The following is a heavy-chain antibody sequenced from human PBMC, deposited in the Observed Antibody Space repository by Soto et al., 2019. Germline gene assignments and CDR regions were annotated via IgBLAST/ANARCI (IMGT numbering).Heavy chain of an antibody. V-gene: IGHV4-34*01. J-gene: IGHJ4*02. Sequence: SETLSLTCAVYGGSFSGYYWSWIRQPPGKGLEWIGEINHSGSTNYNPSLKSRVTISVDTSKNQFSLKLSSVTAADTAVYFCARHSPANFFASWGQGTLVTVSS. CDR1: GGSFSGYY. CDR3: ARHSPANFFAS. CDR2: INHSGST. D-gene: IGHD1-26*01.